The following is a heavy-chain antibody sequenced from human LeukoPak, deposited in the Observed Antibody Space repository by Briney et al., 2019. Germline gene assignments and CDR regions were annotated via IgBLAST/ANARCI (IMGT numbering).Heavy chain of an antibody. V-gene: IGHV1-69*04. CDR3: ANGTPSGPFDY. Sequence: SVKVSCKASGYTFTSYGISWVRQAPGQGLEWMGRIIPILGIANYAQKFQGRVTITADKSTSTAYMELSSLRSEDTAVYYCANGTPSGPFDYWGQGTLVTVSS. CDR1: GYTFTSYG. CDR2: IIPILGIA. J-gene: IGHJ4*02. D-gene: IGHD1-26*01.